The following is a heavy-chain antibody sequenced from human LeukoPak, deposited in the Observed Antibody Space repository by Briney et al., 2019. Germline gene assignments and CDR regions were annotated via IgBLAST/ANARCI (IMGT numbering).Heavy chain of an antibody. V-gene: IGHV4-34*01. J-gene: IGHJ4*02. D-gene: IGHD6-6*01. CDR1: GGSFSGYY. Sequence: SETLSLTCAVYGGSFSGYYWSWIRQPPGKGLEWIGEINHSGSTNYNPSLKSRVTISVDMSKNQFSLKLSSVTAADTAVYYCARGIAARLDYWGQGTLVTVSS. CDR2: INHSGST. CDR3: ARGIAARLDY.